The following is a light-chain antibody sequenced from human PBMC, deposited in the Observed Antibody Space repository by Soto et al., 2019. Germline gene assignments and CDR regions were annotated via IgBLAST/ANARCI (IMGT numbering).Light chain of an antibody. Sequence: EIVLTQSPGTLSLSPGERATLSCRASQSVSSSYSAWYQQKPGQAPRLLIYGASSRATGIPDRFSGSGSGTDFTLTISRLEPEDFAVYYCQQYGSPRFGGGTKVDIK. CDR3: QQYGSPR. CDR2: GAS. J-gene: IGKJ4*01. CDR1: QSVSSSY. V-gene: IGKV3-20*01.